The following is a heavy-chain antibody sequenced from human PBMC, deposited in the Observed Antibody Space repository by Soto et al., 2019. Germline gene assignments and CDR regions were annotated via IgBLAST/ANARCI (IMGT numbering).Heavy chain of an antibody. J-gene: IGHJ6*02. CDR2: ISYDGSNK. D-gene: IGHD5-18*01. Sequence: ESGGGVVQPGRSLRLSCAASGFTFSSYGMHWVRQAPGKGLEWVAVISYDGSNKYYADSVKGRFTISRDNSKNTLYLQMNSLRAKDTAVYYCAKAPKPNRDTAISYYYGMDVWGQGTTVTVSS. CDR1: GFTFSSYG. CDR3: AKAPKPNRDTAISYYYGMDV. V-gene: IGHV3-30*18.